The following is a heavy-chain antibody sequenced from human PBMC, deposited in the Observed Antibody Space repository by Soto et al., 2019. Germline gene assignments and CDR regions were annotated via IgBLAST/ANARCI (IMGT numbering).Heavy chain of an antibody. CDR1: GYTFTSYG. CDR2: ISPYNGNR. CDR3: ARVRVDASLGRHPPLHYYGMDV. V-gene: IGHV1-18*01. J-gene: IGHJ6*02. D-gene: IGHD5-12*01. Sequence: QAQLVQSGDEVKEPGASVKVSCKTSGYTFTSYGVSWVRQAPGQGLEWMGWISPYNGNRNYAQKFQGRVTMTTVTSTSTAYMEVRSLRADDTAVFYGARVRVDASLGRHPPLHYYGMDVWGQGTTVSVYS.